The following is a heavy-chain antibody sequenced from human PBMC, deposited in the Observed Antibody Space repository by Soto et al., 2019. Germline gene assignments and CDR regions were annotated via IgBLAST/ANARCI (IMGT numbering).Heavy chain of an antibody. CDR2: IYYSGST. CDR3: ARRKVVSAATPGGGFDP. D-gene: IGHD2-2*01. Sequence: QLQLQESGPGLVKPSETLSLTCTVSGGSISSSSYYWGWIRQPPGKGLEWIGSIYYSGSTYYNPSLKSRVTISVDTSKNQFSLKLSSVTAADTAVYYCARRKVVSAATPGGGFDPWGQGTLVTVSS. V-gene: IGHV4-39*01. CDR1: GGSISSSSYY. J-gene: IGHJ5*02.